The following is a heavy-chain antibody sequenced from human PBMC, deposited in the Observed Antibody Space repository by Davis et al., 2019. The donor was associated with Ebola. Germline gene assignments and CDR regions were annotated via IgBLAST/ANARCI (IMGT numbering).Heavy chain of an antibody. Sequence: SVKVSCKASGYTFTNYYMHWARQAPGQGLEWMGRVYPMLAVVDYAQKFQGRVTITADKSTSTAYMELSSLRSEDTAVYYCDISGTTIDYFHYWGQGTLATVSS. D-gene: IGHD1-7*01. V-gene: IGHV1-69*02. CDR1: GYTFTNYY. J-gene: IGHJ4*02. CDR2: VYPMLAVV. CDR3: DISGTTIDYFHY.